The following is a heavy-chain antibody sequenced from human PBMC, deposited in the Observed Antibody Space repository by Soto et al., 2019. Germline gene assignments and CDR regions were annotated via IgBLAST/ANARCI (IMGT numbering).Heavy chain of an antibody. CDR2: IVVDSNTA. V-gene: IGHV1-69*06. CDR3: ARAIKRWEVNYYFDF. Sequence: QVVLLQSGAEVKAPGSSVRVSCQVSGSTFNNFAFSWVRQAPGNGPEWMGGIVVDSNTAEYSQRFQDRVTITADTSSKTLYMELGSLTFEDTAVYYSARAIKRWEVNYYFDFWGQGTLVTVSS. J-gene: IGHJ4*02. D-gene: IGHD1-26*01. CDR1: GSTFNNFA.